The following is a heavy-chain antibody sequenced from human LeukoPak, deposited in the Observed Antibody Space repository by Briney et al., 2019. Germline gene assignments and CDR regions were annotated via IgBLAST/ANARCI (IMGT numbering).Heavy chain of an antibody. J-gene: IGHJ4*02. Sequence: VKVSCKASGGTFIRYAIIWLRQAPGQGREGMGGIISMYDTTNYAQKFESRLTINADESTTTAYLELSSLSSEDTALYYCARDRDDSGGYYYGRVLESWGQGTLVTVSS. CDR2: IISMYDTT. CDR3: ARDRDDSGGYYYGRVLES. CDR1: GGTFIRYA. D-gene: IGHD3-22*01. V-gene: IGHV1-69*13.